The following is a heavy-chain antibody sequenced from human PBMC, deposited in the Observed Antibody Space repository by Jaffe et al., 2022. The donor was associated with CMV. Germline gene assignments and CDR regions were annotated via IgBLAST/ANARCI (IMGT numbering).Heavy chain of an antibody. CDR2: IYYSGST. D-gene: IGHD3-10*01. J-gene: IGHJ6*02. CDR3: ARHRVTMVRGFYYYYGMDV. CDR1: GGSISSSSYY. V-gene: IGHV4-39*01. Sequence: QLQLQESGPGLVKPSETLSLTCTVSGGSISSSSYYWGWIRQPPGKGLEWIGSIYYSGSTYYNPSLKSRVTISVDTSKNQFSLKLSSVTAADTAVYYCARHRVTMVRGFYYYYGMDVWGQGTTVTVSS.